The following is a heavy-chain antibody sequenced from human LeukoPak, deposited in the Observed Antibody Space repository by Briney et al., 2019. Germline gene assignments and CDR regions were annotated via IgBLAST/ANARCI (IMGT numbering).Heavy chain of an antibody. CDR3: ARVSSDDSSGYYSYYYYYGMDV. CDR2: INPNSGGT. V-gene: IGHV1-2*02. Sequence: ASVKVSCKASGYTFTGSYMHWVRQAPGQGLEWMGWINPNSGGTNYAQKFQGRVTMTRDTSISTAYMELSRLRSDDTAVYYCARVSSDDSSGYYSYYYYYGMDVWGQGTTVTVSS. J-gene: IGHJ6*02. D-gene: IGHD3-22*01. CDR1: GYTFTGSY.